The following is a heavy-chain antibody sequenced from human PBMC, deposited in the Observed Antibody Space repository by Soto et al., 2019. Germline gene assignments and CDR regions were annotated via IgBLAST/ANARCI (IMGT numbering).Heavy chain of an antibody. CDR1: GFTFSSYW. CDR2: IKQDGSEK. D-gene: IGHD3-22*01. V-gene: IGHV3-7*01. J-gene: IGHJ4*02. CDR3: AKDPGFVVTFDY. Sequence: GGSLRLSCAASGFTFSSYWMSWVRQAPGKGLEWVANIKQDGSEKYYVDSVKGRFTISRDNAKNSLYLQMNSLRAEDTAVYYSAKDPGFVVTFDYWGQGILVTVSS.